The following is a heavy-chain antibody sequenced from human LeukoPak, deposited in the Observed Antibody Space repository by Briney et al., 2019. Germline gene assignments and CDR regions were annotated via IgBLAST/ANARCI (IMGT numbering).Heavy chain of an antibody. CDR1: GYTFTGYY. D-gene: IGHD5-18*01. CDR2: INPNSGGT. J-gene: IGHJ4*02. Sequence: VASVKVSCKASGYTFTGYYMHWVRQAPGQGLEWMGWINPNSGGTNYAQKFQGRVTMTRDTSISTAHMELSRLRSDDTAVYYCARETVLPAMVSYFDYWGQGTLVTVSS. CDR3: ARETVLPAMVSYFDY. V-gene: IGHV1-2*02.